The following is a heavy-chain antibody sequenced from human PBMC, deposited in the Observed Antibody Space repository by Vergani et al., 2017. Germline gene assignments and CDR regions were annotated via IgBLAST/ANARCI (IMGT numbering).Heavy chain of an antibody. CDR3: ARRSGGYYSGGKVEPLRTAFDV. CDR1: GGSISAGYYF. J-gene: IGHJ3*01. CDR2: ISASGNA. Sequence: QVQLQASGPGRVKPSQTLSLTCTMSGGSISAGYYFWSWIRQPAGKGLEWLGHISASGNASHSPSLKTRVSMSVDTSKNQFSLTVTSVTDADTAIYFCARRSGGYYSGGKVEPLRTAFDVWGHGTVVTVSS. V-gene: IGHV4-61*02. D-gene: IGHD2-15*01.